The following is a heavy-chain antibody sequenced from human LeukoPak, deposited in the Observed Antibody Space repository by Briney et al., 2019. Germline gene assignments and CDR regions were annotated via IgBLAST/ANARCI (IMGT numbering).Heavy chain of an antibody. Sequence: SVKLSCKASGCTFSSYAISWVRQAPGQGLEWMGAIIPIFGTANYAQKFQGRVTITADESKSTAYMELSSPRSEDTAVYYCARELKTSGYSSGWYGYYGMDVWGQGTTVTVSS. V-gene: IGHV1-69*01. CDR1: GCTFSSYA. D-gene: IGHD6-19*01. J-gene: IGHJ6*02. CDR3: ARELKTSGYSSGWYGYYGMDV. CDR2: IIPIFGTA.